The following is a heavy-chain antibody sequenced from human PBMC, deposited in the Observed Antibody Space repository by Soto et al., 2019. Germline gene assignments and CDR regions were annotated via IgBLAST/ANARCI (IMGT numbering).Heavy chain of an antibody. CDR2: ISGSGGST. CDR3: AKRSGYYDSSGYLVDY. CDR1: GFTFSSYA. Sequence: EVQLLESGGGLVQPGGSLRLSCAASGFTFSSYAMSWVRQAPGKGLEWVSAISGSGGSTYYADSVKGRFTISRDNSKNTLYLQMNSLRAEDTAVYYCAKRSGYYDSSGYLVDYWGQGTLVTVSS. D-gene: IGHD3-22*01. J-gene: IGHJ4*02. V-gene: IGHV3-23*01.